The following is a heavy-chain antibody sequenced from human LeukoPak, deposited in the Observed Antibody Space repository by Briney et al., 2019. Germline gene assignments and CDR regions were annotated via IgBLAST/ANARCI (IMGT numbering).Heavy chain of an antibody. CDR2: IYYSGST. D-gene: IGHD3-10*01. J-gene: IGHJ4*02. CDR1: GGSISSSSYY. V-gene: IGHV4-39*07. CDR3: ASARSGSYYIYDY. Sequence: SETLSLTCTVSGGSISSSSYYWGWIRQPPGKGLEWIGSIYYSGSTYYNPSLKSRVTISVDTSKNQFSLKLSSVTAADTAVYYCASARSGSYYIYDYWGQGTLVTVSS.